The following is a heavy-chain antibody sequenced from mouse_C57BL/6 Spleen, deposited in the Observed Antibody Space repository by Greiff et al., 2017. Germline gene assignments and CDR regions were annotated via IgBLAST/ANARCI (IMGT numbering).Heavy chain of an antibody. CDR2: IDPENGDT. CDR3: TGASGFAY. D-gene: IGHD6-1*01. J-gene: IGHJ3*01. Sequence: EVQLQQSGAELVRPGASVKLSCTASGFNIKDDYMHWVKQRPEQGLEWIGWIDPENGDTEYASKFQGKATITADTSSNTAYLQLSSLTSEDTAVYYCTGASGFAYWGQGTLVTVAA. V-gene: IGHV14-4*01. CDR1: GFNIKDDY.